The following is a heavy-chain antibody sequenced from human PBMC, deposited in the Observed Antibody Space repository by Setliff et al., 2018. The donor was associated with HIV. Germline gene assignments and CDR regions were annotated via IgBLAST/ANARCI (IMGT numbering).Heavy chain of an antibody. V-gene: IGHV4-38-2*01. J-gene: IGHJ2*01. Sequence: SETLSLTCVVSGYSISSGYYWGWIRQPPGKGLEWIGSIYHTGSTYYNPSLKSRVTISVDTSKNQFSLKLSSVTAADTAVFYCAIGPGWPNWFDLWGRGTLVTVSS. D-gene: IGHD1-1*01. CDR1: GYSISSGYY. CDR2: IYHTGST. CDR3: AIGPGWPNWFDL.